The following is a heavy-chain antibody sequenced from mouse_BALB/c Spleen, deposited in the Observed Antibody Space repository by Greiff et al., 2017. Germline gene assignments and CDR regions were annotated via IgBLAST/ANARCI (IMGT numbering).Heavy chain of an antibody. J-gene: IGHJ2*01. CDR1: GFTFSSYT. CDR2: ISNGGGST. V-gene: IGHV5-12-2*01. CDR3: ARHDYYYGSSYVDYFDY. D-gene: IGHD1-1*01. Sequence: EVMLVESGGGLVQPGGSLKLSCAASGFTFSSYTMSWVRQTPEKRLEWVAYISNGGGSTYYPDTVKGRFTISRDNAKNTLYLQMSSLKSEDTAMYYCARHDYYYGSSYVDYFDYWGQGTTLTVSS.